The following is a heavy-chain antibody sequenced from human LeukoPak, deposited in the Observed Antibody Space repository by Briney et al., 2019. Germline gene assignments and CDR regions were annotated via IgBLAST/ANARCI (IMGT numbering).Heavy chain of an antibody. CDR1: GFTFSSFG. V-gene: IGHV3-30*18. CDR2: ISYDGSNK. D-gene: IGHD3-10*01. J-gene: IGHJ4*02. CDR3: VKAGYGELLRFDY. Sequence: GGSLRLSCAASGFTFSSFGMHWVRQAPGKGLEWVAVISYDGSNKYYAESVKGRFTISRDNSKNTLYLQMHSLRTADTAVYYCVKAGYGELLRFDYWGQGTLVTVS.